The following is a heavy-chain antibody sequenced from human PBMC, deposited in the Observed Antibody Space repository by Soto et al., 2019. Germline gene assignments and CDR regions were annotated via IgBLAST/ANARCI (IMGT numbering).Heavy chain of an antibody. CDR3: ARLALVTRIFDY. Sequence: QLQLQESGSGLVKPSQTLSLTCAVSGGSISSGGYSWSWIRQPPGKGLGWIGYVYHSGNPYYNPSLKGRVTISLDRSKNQFSLELGSVTAADTAVYYCARLALVTRIFDYSGQGTLVTVSS. J-gene: IGHJ4*02. CDR1: GGSISSGGYS. D-gene: IGHD2-21*02. CDR2: VYHSGNP. V-gene: IGHV4-30-2*01.